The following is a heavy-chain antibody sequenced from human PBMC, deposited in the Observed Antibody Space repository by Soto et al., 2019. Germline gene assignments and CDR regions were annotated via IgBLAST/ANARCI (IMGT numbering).Heavy chain of an antibody. CDR1: GYSFTSYW. Sequence: PGESLKISCKGSGYSFTSYWIGWVRQMPGKGLEWMGIIYPGDPDTRYSPSFQGQVTISADKSISTAYLQWSSLKASDTAMYYCARHEHYYDSSGYFGLIDYWGQGTLVTVSS. CDR2: IYPGDPDT. V-gene: IGHV5-51*01. D-gene: IGHD3-22*01. J-gene: IGHJ4*02. CDR3: ARHEHYYDSSGYFGLIDY.